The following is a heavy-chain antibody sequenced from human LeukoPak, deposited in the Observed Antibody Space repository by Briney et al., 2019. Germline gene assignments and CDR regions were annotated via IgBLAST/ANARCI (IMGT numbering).Heavy chain of an antibody. CDR1: GGSFSGYY. J-gene: IGHJ4*02. V-gene: IGHV4-34*01. Sequence: PSETLSLTCAVYGGSFSGYYWSWIRQPPGKGLEWIGEINHSGSTNYNPSLKSRVTISVDTSKNQFSLKLSSVTAADTAVYYCARARLTGTTDYWGQGTLVTVSS. CDR3: ARARLTGTTDY. D-gene: IGHD1-7*01. CDR2: INHSGST.